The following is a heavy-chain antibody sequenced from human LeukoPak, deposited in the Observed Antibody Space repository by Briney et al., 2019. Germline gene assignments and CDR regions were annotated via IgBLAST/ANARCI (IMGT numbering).Heavy chain of an antibody. CDR1: GGSISSYY. CDR2: IYYSGST. D-gene: IGHD4-23*01. CDR3: ARGMTTVVSNWFDP. J-gene: IGHJ5*02. V-gene: IGHV4-59*01. Sequence: SETLSLICTVSGGSISSYYWSWIRQPPGKGLEWIAYIYYSGSTNYNPSLKSRVTISVDTSKNQFSLKLSSVTAADTAVYYCARGMTTVVSNWFDPWGQGTLVTVSS.